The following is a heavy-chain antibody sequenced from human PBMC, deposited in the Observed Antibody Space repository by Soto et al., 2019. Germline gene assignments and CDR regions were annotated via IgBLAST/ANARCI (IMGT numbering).Heavy chain of an antibody. Sequence: ASVKVSCKASGGTFSSYAMSWVRQAPGQGLEWMGGIIPIFGTANYAQKFQGRVTITADESTSTAYMELSSLRSEDTAVYYCAGGYCSGGSCYGGFDYWGQGTLVTVSS. J-gene: IGHJ4*02. CDR1: GGTFSSYA. CDR2: IIPIFGTA. CDR3: AGGYCSGGSCYGGFDY. V-gene: IGHV1-69*13. D-gene: IGHD2-15*01.